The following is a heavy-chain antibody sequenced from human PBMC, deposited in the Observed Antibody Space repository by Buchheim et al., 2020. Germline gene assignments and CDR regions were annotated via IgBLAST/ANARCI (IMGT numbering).Heavy chain of an antibody. Sequence: QVQLVESGGGVVQPGRSLRLSCAASGFTFSSYGMHWVRQAPGKGLEWVAVIWYDGSNKYYADSVKGRFPISRDNSKNTLYLQMNSLRAEDTAVYYCARTLRQRRYDFDYWGQGTL. CDR1: GFTFSSYG. CDR2: IWYDGSNK. J-gene: IGHJ4*02. CDR3: ARTLRQRRYDFDY. V-gene: IGHV3-33*01. D-gene: IGHD5-12*01.